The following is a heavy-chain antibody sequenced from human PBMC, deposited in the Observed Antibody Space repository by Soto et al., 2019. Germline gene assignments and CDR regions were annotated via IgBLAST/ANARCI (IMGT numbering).Heavy chain of an antibody. Sequence: SETLSLTCTVSGGSISSYYWSWIRQPAGKGLEWIGRIYTSGSTNYNPSLKSRVTMSVDTSKNQFSLKLSSVTAADTAVYYCARDAGPYCSSTSCSFDWGQGTLVTVSS. D-gene: IGHD2-2*01. V-gene: IGHV4-4*07. CDR3: ARDAGPYCSSTSCSFD. CDR1: GGSISSYY. CDR2: IYTSGST. J-gene: IGHJ4*02.